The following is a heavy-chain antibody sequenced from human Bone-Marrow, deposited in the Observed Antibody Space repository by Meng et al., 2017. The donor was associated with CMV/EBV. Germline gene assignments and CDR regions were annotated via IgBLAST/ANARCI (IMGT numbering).Heavy chain of an antibody. D-gene: IGHD1-1*01. CDR3: VKEARRPQPVDY. V-gene: IGHV3-23*01. Sequence: CAASGCTFSSLPVSWLRQAPGKGLEWVSAVSGRGDNTYYADSVWGRFSISRDNSKNTVDLQMNSLRVEDTALYYCVKEARRPQPVDYWGQGTLVTVSS. J-gene: IGHJ4*02. CDR2: VSGRGDNT. CDR1: GCTFSSLP.